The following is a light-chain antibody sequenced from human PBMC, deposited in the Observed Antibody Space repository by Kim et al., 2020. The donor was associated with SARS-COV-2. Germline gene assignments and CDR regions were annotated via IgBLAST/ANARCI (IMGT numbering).Light chain of an antibody. J-gene: IGLJ1*01. Sequence: SSELTQPPSVSVSPGQTASITCSGDKVGDKYACWYQQKPGQSPVLVIYQDSKRPSGISERFSGSNSGNTATLTISGTQAMDEADYYCQAWDSSTYVFGTGTKVTVL. CDR1: KVGDKY. CDR3: QAWDSSTYV. V-gene: IGLV3-1*01. CDR2: QDS.